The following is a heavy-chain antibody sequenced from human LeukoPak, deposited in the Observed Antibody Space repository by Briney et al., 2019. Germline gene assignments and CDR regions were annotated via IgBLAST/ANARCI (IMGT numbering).Heavy chain of an antibody. Sequence: SVKVSCKASGGTFSNYAISWVRQAPGQGLEWMGRIIPIFGTANYAQKFQGRVTITTDESTSTAYMELSSLRSEDTAVYYCGARHYYYMDVWGKGTTVTVSS. J-gene: IGHJ6*03. CDR1: GGTFSNYA. CDR2: IIPIFGTA. CDR3: GARHYYYMDV. V-gene: IGHV1-69*05.